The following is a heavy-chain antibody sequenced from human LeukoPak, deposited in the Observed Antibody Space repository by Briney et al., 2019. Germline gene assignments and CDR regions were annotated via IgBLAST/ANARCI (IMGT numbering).Heavy chain of an antibody. D-gene: IGHD3-10*01. CDR3: AKDLNYYASGNLFDY. V-gene: IGHV3-66*01. CDR1: GFTVSSNY. J-gene: IGHJ4*02. Sequence: PGGSLRLSCAASGFTVSSNYMSWVRQAPGKGLEWVSVIYSGGSTYYADSVKGRFTISRDNSKNTLYLQMNSLRAEDTAVYYCAKDLNYYASGNLFDYWGQGTLVTVSS. CDR2: IYSGGST.